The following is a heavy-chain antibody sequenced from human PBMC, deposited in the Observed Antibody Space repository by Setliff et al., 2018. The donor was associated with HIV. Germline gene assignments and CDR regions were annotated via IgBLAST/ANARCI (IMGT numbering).Heavy chain of an antibody. CDR2: IDQDGSER. Sequence: GGSLRLSCAASGFTFSSYWMSWVRQAPGKGLEWVANIDQDGSERYYVDSVKGRFTISRDNAKNSLYLQMNSLRAEDTALYYCARDRGWEAGTTSDFDYWGQGTLVTVSS. J-gene: IGHJ4*02. CDR1: GFTFSSYW. V-gene: IGHV3-7*03. CDR3: ARDRGWEAGTTSDFDY. D-gene: IGHD1-7*01.